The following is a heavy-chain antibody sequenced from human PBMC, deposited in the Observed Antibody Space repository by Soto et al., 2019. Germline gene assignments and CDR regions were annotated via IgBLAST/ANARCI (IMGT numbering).Heavy chain of an antibody. CDR3: AKDRGGYNFFYRMDI. CDR2: ISLSGAKT. J-gene: IGHJ6*02. V-gene: IGHV3-23*01. Sequence: EVQLLESGGGLEQPGGSLRLSCAASGFTFSGYAMNWVRQAPGKGLELVSAISLSGAKTNYADSVRGRFTIASDNSQNTLYLQMNSRRAEDTAVYYCAKDRGGYNFFYRMDIWGQGTKVTVS. CDR1: GFTFSGYA. D-gene: IGHD5-12*01.